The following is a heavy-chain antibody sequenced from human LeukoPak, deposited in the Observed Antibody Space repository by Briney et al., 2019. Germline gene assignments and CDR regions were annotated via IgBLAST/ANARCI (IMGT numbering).Heavy chain of an antibody. CDR1: GFTFSSYS. J-gene: IGHJ6*02. CDR2: ISSSSSYI. D-gene: IGHD2-2*02. V-gene: IGHV3-21*01. Sequence: GGSLRLSCVASGFTFSSYSMNWVRQAPGKGLEWVSSISSSSSYIYYADSVKGRFTISRDNAKNSLYLQMNSLRAEDTAVYYCARNPMIVVVPAAIDRGMDVWGQGTTVTVSS. CDR3: ARNPMIVVVPAAIDRGMDV.